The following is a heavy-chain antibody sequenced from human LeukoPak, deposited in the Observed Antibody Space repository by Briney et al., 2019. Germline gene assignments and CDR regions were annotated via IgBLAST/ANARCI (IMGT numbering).Heavy chain of an antibody. V-gene: IGHV3-64D*09. J-gene: IGHJ4*02. Sequence: GGSLRLSCSASGFTFSSSAMHWVRQAPGKGLEYVSGINDNGRATHYGDSLKGRFTISRDNSKNTRYLQMSTLTTEDTAIYYCVNDVSGSYTFDYWGQGTLVTVSS. D-gene: IGHD1-26*01. CDR3: VNDVSGSYTFDY. CDR1: GFTFSSSA. CDR2: INDNGRAT.